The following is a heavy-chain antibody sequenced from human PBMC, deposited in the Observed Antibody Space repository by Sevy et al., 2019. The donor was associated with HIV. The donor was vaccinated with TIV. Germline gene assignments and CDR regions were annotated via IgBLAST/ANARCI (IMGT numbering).Heavy chain of an antibody. V-gene: IGHV3-30-3*01. J-gene: IGHJ4*02. D-gene: IGHD6-13*01. CDR3: AKAPTRVAAAHDENVYYDY. Sequence: GGSLRLSCAASGFTFSNYAMHWVRQAPGKGLEWVSVASYDGSNKYYADSVKGRFTISRDKSKSTLYLQMNSLRAEDTAVYYCAKAPTRVAAAHDENVYYDYWGQGTLVTVSS. CDR1: GFTFSNYA. CDR2: ASYDGSNK.